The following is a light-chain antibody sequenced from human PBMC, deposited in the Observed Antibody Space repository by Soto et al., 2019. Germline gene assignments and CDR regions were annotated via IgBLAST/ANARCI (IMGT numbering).Light chain of an antibody. J-gene: IGKJ5*01. CDR2: DAS. CDR3: QQHNQWPIT. V-gene: IGKV3-11*01. Sequence: IVLTQSPATLSFSPCEIATLSCRASQSVSIYLAWYQQKPGQAPRLLIYDASNRATGIPARFSGSGSGTEFTLTINSLQSEDSAVYYCQQHNQWPITFGQGTRLEIK. CDR1: QSVSIY.